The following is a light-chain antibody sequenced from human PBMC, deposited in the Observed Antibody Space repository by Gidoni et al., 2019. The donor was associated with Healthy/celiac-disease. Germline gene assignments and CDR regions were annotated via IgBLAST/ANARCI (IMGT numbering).Light chain of an antibody. CDR2: KAS. CDR3: QQYNSYSRT. V-gene: IGKV1-5*03. J-gene: IGKJ1*01. Sequence: DLPMTQSPSTLSASVGDRVTITCRASQSISSWLAWYQQKPGKAPKLLIYKASSLESGVPSRFSGSGSGTEFTLTISSLQPDDFATYYCQQYNSYSRTFGQGTKVEIE. CDR1: QSISSW.